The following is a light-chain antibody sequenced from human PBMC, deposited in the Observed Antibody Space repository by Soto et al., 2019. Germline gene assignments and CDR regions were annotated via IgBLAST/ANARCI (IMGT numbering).Light chain of an antibody. CDR1: QSISSW. CDR3: QQYNSYST. CDR2: RAS. J-gene: IGKJ1*01. V-gene: IGKV1-5*03. Sequence: DVQRTKCPSTLSAAVGDRVTITCRASQSISSWLAWYQQKPGKAPKLLIYRASSLESGVPSRFSGSGSGTEFTLTISSLQPDDFATYYCQQYNSYSTFGQGTKVEIK.